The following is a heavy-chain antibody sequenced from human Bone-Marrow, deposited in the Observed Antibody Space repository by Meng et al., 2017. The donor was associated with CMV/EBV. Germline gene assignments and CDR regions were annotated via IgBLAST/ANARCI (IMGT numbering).Heavy chain of an antibody. D-gene: IGHD3-16*01. CDR1: GFTFDDYA. Sequence: GESLKISCAASGFTFDDYAMHWVRQAPGKGLEWVSSISSSSSYIYYADSVKGRFTISRDNAKNSLYLQMNSLRAEDTAVYYCARVEFYDYVWGSYPYWGQGTLVTVSS. CDR2: ISSSSSYI. J-gene: IGHJ4*02. V-gene: IGHV3-21*01. CDR3: ARVEFYDYVWGSYPY.